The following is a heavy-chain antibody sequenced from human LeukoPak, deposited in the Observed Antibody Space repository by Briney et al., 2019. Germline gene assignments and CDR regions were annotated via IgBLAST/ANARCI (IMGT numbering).Heavy chain of an antibody. CDR1: GFTFSSYG. D-gene: IGHD3-3*01. CDR3: ARDANLDFWSTYDAFDI. V-gene: IGHV3-30*02. CDR2: IRYDGSNK. Sequence: PGGSLRLSCAASGFTFSSYGMHWVRQAPGKGLEWVAFIRYDGSNKYYADSVKGRFTISRDNSKNTLYLQMNSLRAEDTAVYYCARDANLDFWSTYDAFDIWGQGTMVTVSS. J-gene: IGHJ3*02.